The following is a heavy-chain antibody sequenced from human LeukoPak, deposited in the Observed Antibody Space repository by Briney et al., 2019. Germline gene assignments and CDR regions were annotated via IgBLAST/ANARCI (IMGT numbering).Heavy chain of an antibody. J-gene: IGHJ5*02. V-gene: IGHV4-34*01. CDR3: ARRTLVRGFDWFDP. CDR2: INHSGST. Sequence: PGGSLRLSCAVSGFTVNNNYMSWIRQPPGKGLEWIGEINHSGSTNYNPSLKSRVTISVDTSKNQFSLKLSSVTAADTAVYYCARRTLVRGFDWFDPWGQGTLVTVSS. CDR1: GFTVNNNY. D-gene: IGHD3-10*01.